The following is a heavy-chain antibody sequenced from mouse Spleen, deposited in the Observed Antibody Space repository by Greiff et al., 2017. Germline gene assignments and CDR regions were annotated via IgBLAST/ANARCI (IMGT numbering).Heavy chain of an antibody. CDR1: GYSITSGYY. D-gene: IGHD4-1*01. Sequence: EVKLMESGPGLVKPSQSLSLTCSVTGYSITSGYYWNWIRQFPGNKLEWMGYISYDGSNNYNPSLKNRISITRDTSKNQFFLKLNSVTTEDTATYYCAREGLGRGAMDYWGQGTSVTVSS. CDR2: ISYDGSN. CDR3: AREGLGRGAMDY. V-gene: IGHV3-6*01. J-gene: IGHJ4*01.